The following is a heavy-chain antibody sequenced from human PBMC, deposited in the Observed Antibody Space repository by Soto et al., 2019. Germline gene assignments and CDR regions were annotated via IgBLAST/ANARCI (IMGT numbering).Heavy chain of an antibody. D-gene: IGHD2-2*01. J-gene: IGHJ6*03. CDR3: ARDSGVVPAATYYYYYMDV. Sequence: ASVKVSCKASGYTFTSYAMHWVRQAPGQRLEWMGWINAGNGNTKYSQKFQGRVTITRDTSASTAYMELSSLRSEDTAVYYCARDSGVVPAATYYYYYMDVWGKGTTVTVSS. V-gene: IGHV1-3*01. CDR1: GYTFTSYA. CDR2: INAGNGNT.